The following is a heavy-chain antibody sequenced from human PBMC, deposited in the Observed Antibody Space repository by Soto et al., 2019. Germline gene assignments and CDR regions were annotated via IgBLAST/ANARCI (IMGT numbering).Heavy chain of an antibody. D-gene: IGHD6-19*01. V-gene: IGHV4-30-4*02. CDR1: GGSISSGEYY. CDR2: NYYSGST. J-gene: IGHJ5*02. Sequence: SETLSLTCTISGGSISSGEYYWSWLRQPPGKGLEWIGYNYYSGSTYYNPSLGSRVTISIDTSRNQFSLKLSSVTAADTAVYYCARLWAVDSSGWYLSGWFDPWGQGTLVTVSS. CDR3: ARLWAVDSSGWYLSGWFDP.